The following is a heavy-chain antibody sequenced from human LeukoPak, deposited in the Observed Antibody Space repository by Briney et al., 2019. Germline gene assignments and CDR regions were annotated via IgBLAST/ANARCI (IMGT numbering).Heavy chain of an antibody. V-gene: IGHV4-4*07. CDR2: IYPRGST. J-gene: IGHJ4*02. D-gene: IGHD6-19*01. CDR3: ARERWSCGWHFDY. Sequence: PSETLSLTCTVSGSSMSDYYWSWIRQPAGKGLEWIGRIYPRGSTNYNPSLKSRVTMSVDTSKNQFSLNLSSVTAADTAVYYCARERWSCGWHFDYWGQGSLVTVSS. CDR1: GSSMSDYY.